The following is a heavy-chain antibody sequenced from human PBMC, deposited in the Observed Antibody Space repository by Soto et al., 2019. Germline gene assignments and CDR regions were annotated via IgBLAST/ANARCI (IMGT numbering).Heavy chain of an antibody. J-gene: IGHJ6*03. CDR2: MSYDGSKK. CDR3: AKDLKPGSRWSLGGVEHCMDV. V-gene: IGHV3-30*18. D-gene: IGHD3-16*01. CDR1: GFSFSSYD. Sequence: QVQLVESGGGVVQPGRSLRLSCVGSGFSFSSYDMNWVRQAPGTGLEWVALMSYDGSKKYYGDSVRGRVTISRDNSKNTLYLQMDHPRPEDTAIYYCAKDLKPGSRWSLGGVEHCMDVWGRGTTVSVSS.